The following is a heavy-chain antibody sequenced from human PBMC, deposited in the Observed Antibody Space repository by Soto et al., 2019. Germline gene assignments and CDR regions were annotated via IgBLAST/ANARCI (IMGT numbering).Heavy chain of an antibody. CDR3: ARDWPHDF. V-gene: IGHV3-7*01. CDR2: IKQDGSEK. CDR1: GFTFSNYW. Sequence: EVQLVESGGGLVQPGGSLRLSCAASGFTFSNYWMSWVRQAPGKGLEWVANIKQDGSEKYYVDPVKGRFTISRDNAKNSVYLQMNSLRVEDTAVYYCARDWPHDFGGQGTLVTVSS. J-gene: IGHJ4*02. D-gene: IGHD3-3*01.